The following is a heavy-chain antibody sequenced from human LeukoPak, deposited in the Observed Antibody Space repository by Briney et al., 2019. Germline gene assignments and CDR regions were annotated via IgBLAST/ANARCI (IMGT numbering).Heavy chain of an antibody. D-gene: IGHD3-10*01. CDR3: ARQTFGVLYFDS. V-gene: IGHV4-61*02. Sequence: SETLSLTCTVSGDSISSSDYYWNWIRQPAGKGLEWLGRIYNSGSTNYNPSLKSRVTISTDMSKNQVSLKLSSVTAADTAVYYCARQTFGVLYFDSWGQGSPVIVSS. CDR2: IYNSGST. CDR1: GDSISSSDYY. J-gene: IGHJ4*02.